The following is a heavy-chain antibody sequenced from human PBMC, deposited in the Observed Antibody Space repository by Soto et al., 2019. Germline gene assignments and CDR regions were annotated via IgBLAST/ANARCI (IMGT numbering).Heavy chain of an antibody. Sequence: ASVKVSCKASGYTFTGYYMHWVRQAPGQGLEWMGWINPNSGGTNYAQKFQGWVTMTRDTSISTAYMELSRLRSDDTAVYYCARESRGSGSYTGAFDIWGHGTMVTVSS. J-gene: IGHJ3*02. D-gene: IGHD3-10*01. CDR1: GYTFTGYY. V-gene: IGHV1-2*04. CDR2: INPNSGGT. CDR3: ARESRGSGSYTGAFDI.